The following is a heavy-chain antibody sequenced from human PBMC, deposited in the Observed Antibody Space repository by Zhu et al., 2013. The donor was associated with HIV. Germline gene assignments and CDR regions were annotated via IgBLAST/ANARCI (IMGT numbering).Heavy chain of an antibody. J-gene: IGHJ6*02. CDR3: ARDGGETGYSYGVYYYYGMDV. CDR1: GYTFTSYG. Sequence: QVQLVQSGAEVKKPGASVKVSCKASGYTFTSYGISWVRQAPGQGLEWMGWISAYNGNTNYAQKLQGRVTMTTDTSTSTAYMELRSLRSDDTAVYYCARDGGETGYSYGVYYYYGMDVWGQGTTVTVSS. CDR2: ISAYNGNT. V-gene: IGHV1-18*01. D-gene: IGHD5-18*01.